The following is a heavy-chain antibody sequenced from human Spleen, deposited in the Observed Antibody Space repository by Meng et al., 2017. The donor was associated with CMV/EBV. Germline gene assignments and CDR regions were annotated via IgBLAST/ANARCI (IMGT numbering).Heavy chain of an antibody. Sequence: ASVKVSCKASGYTFTSYYMHWVRQAPGQGLEWMGIINPSGGSTSYAQKFQGRVTITADKSTSTAYMELSSLRSEDTAVYYCARDRAPTVGNDAFDIWGQGTMVTVSS. CDR1: GYTFTSYY. CDR2: INPSGGST. V-gene: IGHV1-46*01. D-gene: IGHD4-23*01. J-gene: IGHJ3*02. CDR3: ARDRAPTVGNDAFDI.